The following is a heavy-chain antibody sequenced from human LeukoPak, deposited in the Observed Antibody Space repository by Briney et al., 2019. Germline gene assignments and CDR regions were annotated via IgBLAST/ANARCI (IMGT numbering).Heavy chain of an antibody. Sequence: KASETLSLTCTVSGGSISSYYWSWIRQPPGKGLEWIGYIYTSGSTNYNPSLKSRVTISVDTSKNQFSLKLSSVTAADTAVYYCATSPPLGYCSSTSCRPYYYYYMDVWGKGTTVTVSS. CDR1: GGSISSYY. CDR3: ATSPPLGYCSSTSCRPYYYYYMDV. D-gene: IGHD2-2*01. J-gene: IGHJ6*03. CDR2: IYTSGST. V-gene: IGHV4-4*09.